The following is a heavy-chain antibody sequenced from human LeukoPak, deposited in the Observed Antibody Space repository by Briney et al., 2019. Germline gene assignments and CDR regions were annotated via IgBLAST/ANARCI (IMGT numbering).Heavy chain of an antibody. CDR1: RFTFSSYA. CDR3: AKVLSPQLVVTPAIYY. D-gene: IGHD2/OR15-2a*01. V-gene: IGHV3-23*01. J-gene: IGHJ4*02. Sequence: GGSLRLSCSASRFTFSSYAMLWVRQAPGKGLEWVSAIFGCGGTTYNADSVKGRFTISRDNSKDTRYLQMNSLRAEDTAVYYCAKVLSPQLVVTPAIYYWGQGTLVTVSS. CDR2: IFGCGGTT.